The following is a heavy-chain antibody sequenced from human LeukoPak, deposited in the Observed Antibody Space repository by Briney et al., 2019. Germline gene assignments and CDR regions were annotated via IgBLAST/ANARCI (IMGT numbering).Heavy chain of an antibody. Sequence: PGGSLRLSCAASGFTFSSYAMSWVRQAPGKGLEWVSAISGSGGSTYYADSVKGRFTISRDNSKNTLYLQMNSLRAEDTAVYYCAKTRITSIVVVPAAADYWGQGTLVTVSS. V-gene: IGHV3-23*01. D-gene: IGHD2-2*01. CDR2: ISGSGGST. CDR3: AKTRITSIVVVPAAADY. J-gene: IGHJ4*02. CDR1: GFTFSSYA.